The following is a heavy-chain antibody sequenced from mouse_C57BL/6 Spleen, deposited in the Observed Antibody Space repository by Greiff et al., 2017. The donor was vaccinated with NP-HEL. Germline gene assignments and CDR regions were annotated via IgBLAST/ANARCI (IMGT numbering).Heavy chain of an antibody. CDR2: IDPETGGT. CDR3: TRDGYRAMDY. V-gene: IGHV1-15*01. Sequence: QVQLKESGAELVRPGASVTLSCKASGYTFTDYEMHWVKQTPVHGLEWIGAIDPETGGTAYNQKFKGKAILTADKSSSTAYMELRSLTSEDSAVYYCTRDGYRAMDYWGQGTSVTVSS. J-gene: IGHJ4*01. CDR1: GYTFTDYE. D-gene: IGHD2-3*01.